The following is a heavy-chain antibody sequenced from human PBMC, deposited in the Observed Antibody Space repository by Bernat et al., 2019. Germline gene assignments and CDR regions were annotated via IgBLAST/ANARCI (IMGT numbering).Heavy chain of an antibody. V-gene: IGHV3-30-3*01. CDR3: ARDEDDYFDD. CDR1: GFTFSSYA. D-gene: IGHD5-24*01. J-gene: IGHJ4*02. CDR2: ISYDGSNK. Sequence: QVQLVESGGGVVQPGRSLRLSCAASGFTFSSYAMHWVRQAPGKGLEWVAVISYDGSNKYYADSVKGRFTISRDNSKNTLYLQMNSLRAEDTAVYYCARDEDDYFDDWGQGTLVTVSS.